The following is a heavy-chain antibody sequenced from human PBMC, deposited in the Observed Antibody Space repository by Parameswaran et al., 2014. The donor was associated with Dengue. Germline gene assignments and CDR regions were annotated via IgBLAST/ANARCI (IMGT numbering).Heavy chain of an antibody. Sequence: VRQAPGKGLEWIGSVDYSGSIYYKESLKSRVSISVDTSRNEFSLKLRSVSAADTAVYYCARAMYFFDSHVQGRLFDNWGQGTLVTVSS. J-gene: IGHJ4*02. V-gene: IGHV4-39*07. D-gene: IGHD3-22*01. CDR3: ARAMYFFDSHVQGRLFDN. CDR2: VDYSGSI.